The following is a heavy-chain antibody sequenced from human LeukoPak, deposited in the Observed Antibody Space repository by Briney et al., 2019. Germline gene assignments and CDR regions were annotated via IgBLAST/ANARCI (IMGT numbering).Heavy chain of an antibody. D-gene: IGHD1-26*01. J-gene: IGHJ4*02. CDR1: GGSISSGSYY. CDR2: IYTSGST. Sequence: PSETLSLTCTVSGGSISSGSYYWSWIRQPAGKGLEWIGRIYTSGSTNYNPPLKSRVTISVDTSKNQFSLKLSSVTAADTAVYYCARVSERELLRPNYYFDYWGQGTLVTVSS. V-gene: IGHV4-61*02. CDR3: ARVSERELLRPNYYFDY.